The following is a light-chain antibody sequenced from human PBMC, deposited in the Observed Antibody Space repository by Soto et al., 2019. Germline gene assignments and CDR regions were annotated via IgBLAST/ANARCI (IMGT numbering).Light chain of an antibody. J-gene: IGKJ1*01. V-gene: IGKV3-15*01. Sequence: EIVMTQSPATLSVSPGERATLSCRASQSVSSDLAWYQQIPGQAPRLLIYGASTRATGIPARFSGSGSGTEFTLTISSLQSEDYTVYYCQQYNKWPLTFGQGTKVEI. CDR3: QQYNKWPLT. CDR1: QSVSSD. CDR2: GAS.